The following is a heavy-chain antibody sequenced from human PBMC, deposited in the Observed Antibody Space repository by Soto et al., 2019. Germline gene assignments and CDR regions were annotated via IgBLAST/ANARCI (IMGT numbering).Heavy chain of an antibody. CDR1: GFTFSSYA. V-gene: IGHV3-23*01. Sequence: GGSLRLSCAASGFTFSSYAMSWVRQAPGKGLEWVSAISGSGGSTYYADSVKGRFTISRDNSKNTLYLQMNSMRAEDTAVYYCAKVHDRHDGRGRGAFDIWGQGTMVTVSS. CDR2: ISGSGGST. D-gene: IGHD1-1*01. J-gene: IGHJ3*02. CDR3: AKVHDRHDGRGRGAFDI.